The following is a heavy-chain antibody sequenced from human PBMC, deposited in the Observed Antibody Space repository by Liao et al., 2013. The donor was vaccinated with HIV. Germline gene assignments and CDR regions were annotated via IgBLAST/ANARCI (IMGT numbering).Heavy chain of an antibody. CDR2: IYYSGST. Sequence: QVQLQQCGAGLLKPSETLSLTCAVYGGSLSGYYWTWIRQPPGKGLEWIGSIYYSGSTYYNPSLKSRVTISVDTSKNQFSLKLSSVTAADTAVYYCARLDYYYDSSDPSYWGQGTLVTVSS. CDR3: ARLDYYYDSSDPSY. CDR1: GGSLSGYY. V-gene: IGHV4-34*01. J-gene: IGHJ4*02. D-gene: IGHD3-22*01.